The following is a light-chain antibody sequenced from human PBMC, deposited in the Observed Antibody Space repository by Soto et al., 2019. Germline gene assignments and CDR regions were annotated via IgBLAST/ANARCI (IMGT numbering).Light chain of an antibody. J-gene: IGKJ1*01. CDR1: QSVSSNY. V-gene: IGKV3-20*01. CDR3: QQYDTSPRT. CDR2: GAS. Sequence: EVMLTQSPGTLSLSPGERATLSSRASQSVSSNYLAWYQQKSGQAPRLLIYGASNRATGIPDRFSGSGSGKDFTLTIRRLEPEGFAVYYCQQYDTSPRTFGQGTKVEFK.